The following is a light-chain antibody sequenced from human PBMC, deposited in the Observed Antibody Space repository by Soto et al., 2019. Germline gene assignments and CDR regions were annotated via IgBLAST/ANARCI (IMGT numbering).Light chain of an antibody. CDR1: QDIGND. CDR2: AAS. J-gene: IGKJ1*01. Sequence: AIQMTQSPSSLSASVGDRITITCRASQDIGNDLGWYQQKPGKAPKVLIYAASNLHSGVPSRFSGSRYGADFTLTISGLQPEDFATYYCLQDHDDSWAFGQGTKVEIK. CDR3: LQDHDDSWA. V-gene: IGKV1-6*01.